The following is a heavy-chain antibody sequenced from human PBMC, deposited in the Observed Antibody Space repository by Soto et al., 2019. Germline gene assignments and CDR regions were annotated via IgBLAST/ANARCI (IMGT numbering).Heavy chain of an antibody. J-gene: IGHJ4*02. V-gene: IGHV3-48*02. CDR2: ISSSSSTI. CDR1: GFTFSSYS. Sequence: GGSLRLSCAASGFTFSSYSMNWVRQAPGKGLEWVSYISSSSSTIYYADSVKGRFTISRDNAKNSLYLQMNSLRDEDTAVYYCARDTYYDFGSVDRAIPPLDDYWGQGTLVTVSS. D-gene: IGHD3-3*01. CDR3: ARDTYYDFGSVDRAIPPLDDY.